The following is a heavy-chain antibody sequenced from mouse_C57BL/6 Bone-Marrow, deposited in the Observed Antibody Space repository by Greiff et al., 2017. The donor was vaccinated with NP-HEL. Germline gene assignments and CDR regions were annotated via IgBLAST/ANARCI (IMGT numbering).Heavy chain of an antibody. CDR3: TAYGDDGGYWYVDV. Sequence: EVKLQESGGGLVQPGGSMKLSCAASGFTFSDAWMDWVRQSPEKGLEWVAEIRNKANNHATYYAESVQGRFTISRDDSKSSVYLQMNSVRAEDTGIYYCTAYGDDGGYWYVDVGGTGTTVTVSS. CDR1: GFTFSDAW. V-gene: IGHV6-6*01. CDR2: IRNKANNHAT. J-gene: IGHJ1*03. D-gene: IGHD2-2*01.